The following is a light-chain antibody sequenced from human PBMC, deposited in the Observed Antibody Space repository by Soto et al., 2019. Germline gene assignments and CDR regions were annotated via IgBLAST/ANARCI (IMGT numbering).Light chain of an antibody. CDR3: QQYNIWPPLT. V-gene: IGKV3-15*01. CDR1: QSVRSN. Sequence: EVELTQSPDILSVSPGETATLSCRASQSVRSNLAWYQQKPGQAPRLLIYGASTRATGIQARFSGSGSGREFTLTISSLQSEDFGLYSCQQYNIWPPLTFGGGTKVEIK. J-gene: IGKJ4*01. CDR2: GAS.